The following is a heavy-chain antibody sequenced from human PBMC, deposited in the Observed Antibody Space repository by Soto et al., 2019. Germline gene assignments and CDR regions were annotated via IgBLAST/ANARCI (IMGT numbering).Heavy chain of an antibody. CDR2: INPSGAGT. Sequence: QVQLVQSGAEVMKPGASVKVSCKASGYTFTSYYIHWVRQAPGQGLEWMGIINPSGAGTSYAQKFQGRVTMNRDTATSTGYTEPKSLRTEATAVYYCERERGTGCYSTWGPGTLVTVSS. J-gene: IGHJ1*01. CDR3: ERERGTGCYST. CDR1: GYTFTSYY. V-gene: IGHV1-46*01. D-gene: IGHD2-2*01.